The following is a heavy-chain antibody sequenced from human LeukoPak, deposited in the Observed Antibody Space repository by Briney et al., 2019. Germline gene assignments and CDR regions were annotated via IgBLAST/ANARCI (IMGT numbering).Heavy chain of an antibody. J-gene: IGHJ4*02. CDR3: ARGVTQWAY. V-gene: IGHV3-48*03. Sequence: GGSLTLSCAASGFTFSSYEMNWVRQAPGKGLEWISYISTSGTPIYYADSVKGRFTISRDNAKNSLYLQMNSLRAEDTAVYYCARGVTQWAYWGQGTLVTVSS. CDR2: ISTSGTPI. CDR1: GFTFSSYE. D-gene: IGHD2-21*02.